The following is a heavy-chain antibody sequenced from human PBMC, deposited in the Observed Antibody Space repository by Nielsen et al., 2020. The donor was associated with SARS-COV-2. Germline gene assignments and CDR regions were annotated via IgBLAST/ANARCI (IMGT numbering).Heavy chain of an antibody. J-gene: IGHJ4*02. CDR1: GYTFTSDG. CDR3: ARDVAAAGTIYYFDY. D-gene: IGHD6-13*01. CDR2: ISAYKGKT. V-gene: IGHV1-18*01. Sequence: ASVKVSCKASGYTFTSDGISWVRQAPGQGLEWMGWISAYKGKTNYAQKLQGRVTMTTDTSTSTAYMELRSLRSDDTAVYYCARDVAAAGTIYYFDYWGQGTLVTVSS.